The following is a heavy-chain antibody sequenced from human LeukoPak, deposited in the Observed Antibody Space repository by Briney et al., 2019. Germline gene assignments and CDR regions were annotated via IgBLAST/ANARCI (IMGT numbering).Heavy chain of an antibody. CDR2: INHSGST. CDR3: ARGSGWYRRYFDY. Sequence: SETLSLTCAVYGRSLSGYYWSWIRQPPGKGLEWIREINHSGSTNYNPSLKSRVTISVDTSKNQFSLKLSSVTAADTAVYYCARGSGWYRRYFDYWGQGTLVTVSS. V-gene: IGHV4-34*01. D-gene: IGHD6-19*01. J-gene: IGHJ4*02. CDR1: GRSLSGYY.